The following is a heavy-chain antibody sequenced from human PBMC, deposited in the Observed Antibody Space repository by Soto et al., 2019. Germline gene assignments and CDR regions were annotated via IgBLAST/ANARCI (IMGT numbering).Heavy chain of an antibody. D-gene: IGHD3-9*01. CDR2: ISSSSISI. CDR3: ARLYDVLTNGMHV. CDR1: GFTFRRYD. J-gene: IGHJ6*02. V-gene: IGHV3-21*01. Sequence: EVQLEESGGGLVKPGGSLRLSCAASGFTFRRYDMNWVRQAPGKGLEWVSSISSSSISIHYGDSVKGRFTISRDNARNLLYLQMNILRAEDTAVYFCARLYDVLTNGMHVWGQGTTVTVS.